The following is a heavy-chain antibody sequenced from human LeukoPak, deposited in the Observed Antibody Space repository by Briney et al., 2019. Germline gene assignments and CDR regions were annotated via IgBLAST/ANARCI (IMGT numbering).Heavy chain of an antibody. V-gene: IGHV5-51*01. CDR2: IYPGDSDT. CDR3: VAVGVKTMAGTAGRWFDP. CDR1: GYSFTSYW. J-gene: IGHJ5*02. D-gene: IGHD6-19*01. Sequence: GESLKISCKGSGYSFTSYWIGWVRQMPGKGLEWMGIIYPGDSDTRYSPSFQGQVTISAEKSISSGYLQGSSLKASDNGMYYWVAVGVKTMAGTAGRWFDPWGQGTLVTVSS.